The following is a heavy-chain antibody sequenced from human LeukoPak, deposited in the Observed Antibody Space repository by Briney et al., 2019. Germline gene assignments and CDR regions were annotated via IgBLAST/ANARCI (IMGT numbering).Heavy chain of an antibody. D-gene: IGHD5-18*01. V-gene: IGHV4-34*01. CDR2: INHSGST. J-gene: IGHJ3*02. CDR3: ARSDGYGLVGI. Sequence: SETLSLTCAVYGGSFSGYHWSWIRQPPGKGLEWIGEINHSGSTNYNPSLKSRVTISVDTSKNQFSLKLSSVTAADTAVYYCARSDGYGLVGIWGQGTMVTVSS. CDR1: GGSFSGYH.